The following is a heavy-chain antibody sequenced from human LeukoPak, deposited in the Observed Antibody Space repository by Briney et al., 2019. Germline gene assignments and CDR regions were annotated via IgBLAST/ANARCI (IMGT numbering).Heavy chain of an antibody. V-gene: IGHV1-69*05. D-gene: IGHD5-12*01. Sequence: SVKVSCKASGGTFSSYAISWVRQAPGQGLEWMGRIIPIFGTANYAQKFQGRVTITTDEPTSTAYMELSSLRSEDTAVYYCASTDMVMGYYFDYWGQGTLVTVSP. CDR2: IIPIFGTA. CDR3: ASTDMVMGYYFDY. CDR1: GGTFSSYA. J-gene: IGHJ4*02.